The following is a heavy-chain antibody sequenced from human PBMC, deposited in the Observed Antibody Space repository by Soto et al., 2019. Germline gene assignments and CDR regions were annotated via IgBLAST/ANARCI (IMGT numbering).Heavy chain of an antibody. J-gene: IGHJ4*02. CDR3: ARHLTYYDFWSDWPFDY. V-gene: IGHV4-39*01. D-gene: IGHD3-3*01. CDR2: IYYSGST. CDR1: GGSISSSSYY. Sequence: SETLSLTCTVSGGSISSSSYYWGWIRQPPGKGLEWIGSIYYSGSTYYNPSLKSRVTISVDTSKNQFSLKLSSVTAADTAVYYCARHLTYYDFWSDWPFDYWGQGTLVTVSS.